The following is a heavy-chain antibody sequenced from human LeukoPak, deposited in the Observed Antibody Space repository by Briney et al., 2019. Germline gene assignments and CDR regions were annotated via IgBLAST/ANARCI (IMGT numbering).Heavy chain of an antibody. J-gene: IGHJ4*02. V-gene: IGHV4-34*01. D-gene: IGHD2-15*01. CDR2: VNHSGTT. CDR3: ARRASVAATLDY. Sequence: SETLSLTCAVYGESFSGHYWSWIRQPPGKGLXGIGEVNHSGTTNYNPSLKSRVTISVDTSKNQFSLKLRSVTAADTAVYYCARRASVAATLDYWGQGTLVTVSS. CDR1: GESFSGHY.